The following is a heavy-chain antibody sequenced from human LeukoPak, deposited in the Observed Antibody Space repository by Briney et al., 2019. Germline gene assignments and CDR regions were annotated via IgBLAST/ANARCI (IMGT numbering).Heavy chain of an antibody. D-gene: IGHD3-22*01. CDR2: INPSGGST. CDR3: VSRQGYFDISAYLA. J-gene: IGHJ5*02. CDR1: GYTFTSYY. Sequence: GASVKVSCKASGYTFTSYYMHWVRQAPGQGLEWMGIINPSGGSTSYAQKFQGRVTMTRDMSTSTVYMELSSLRAEDTAMYYCVSRQGYFDISAYLAWGQGTLVTVSS. V-gene: IGHV1-46*03.